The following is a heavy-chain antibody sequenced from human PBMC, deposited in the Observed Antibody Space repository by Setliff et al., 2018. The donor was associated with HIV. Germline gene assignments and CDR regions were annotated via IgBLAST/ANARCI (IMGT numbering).Heavy chain of an antibody. V-gene: IGHV1-2*02. CDR3: ATDDYSGDSFDN. CDR2: IKPDTGGT. J-gene: IGHJ4*02. D-gene: IGHD4-4*01. CDR1: GYTFTVYY. Sequence: GASVKVSCKASGYTFTVYYMHWVRQAPGQGLEWMGWIKPDTGGTNYAQKFQGRVTMTRDTSITTAYMELSRLGSDDTAVYYCATDDYSGDSFDNWGQGTLVTVSS.